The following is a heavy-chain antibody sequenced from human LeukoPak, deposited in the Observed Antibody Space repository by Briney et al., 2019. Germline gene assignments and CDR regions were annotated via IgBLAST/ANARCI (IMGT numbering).Heavy chain of an antibody. V-gene: IGHV4-39*01. Sequence: SETLSLTCTVSGGSISSSSYYWGWIRQPPGKGLEWIGSIYYSGSTYYNPSLKSRVTISVDTSKNQFSLRLSSVTAADTAVYYCARRITIFGVVTYNWFDPWGQGTLVTVSS. CDR2: IYYSGST. CDR1: GGSISSSSYY. J-gene: IGHJ5*02. CDR3: ARRITIFGVVTYNWFDP. D-gene: IGHD3-3*01.